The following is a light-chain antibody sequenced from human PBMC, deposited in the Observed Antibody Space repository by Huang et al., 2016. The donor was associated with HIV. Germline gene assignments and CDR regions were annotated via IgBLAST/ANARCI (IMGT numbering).Light chain of an antibody. CDR1: QEISNY. Sequence: DIQMTQSPSSLSASVGDRVTITCQASQEISNYLNWYQQKPGKAPKLLIYDASNLETGVPSSFSGSGSGTDFTFTISSLQPEDTATYYCQQYNNLPTFGQGTKLEIK. CDR2: DAS. J-gene: IGKJ2*01. CDR3: QQYNNLPT. V-gene: IGKV1-33*01.